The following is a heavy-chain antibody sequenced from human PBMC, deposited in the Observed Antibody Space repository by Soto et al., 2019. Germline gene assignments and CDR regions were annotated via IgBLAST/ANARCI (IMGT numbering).Heavy chain of an antibody. J-gene: IGHJ4*02. CDR3: ARGRSAYKFDS. D-gene: IGHD1-1*01. Sequence: QVQLQESGPGLVKPSQTLSLTCTVSGVSISSGGNYWSWILQHPGKGLEWIGHIYYSWSTYYNPSLESRLPISMDTSKSQFSLNLSSVTAADTAVYYCARGRSAYKFDSWGQGTLVTVSS. V-gene: IGHV4-31*03. CDR1: GVSISSGGNY. CDR2: IYYSWST.